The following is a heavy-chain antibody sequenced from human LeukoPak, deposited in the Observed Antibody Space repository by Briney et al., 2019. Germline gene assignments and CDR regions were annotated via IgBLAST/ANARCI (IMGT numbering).Heavy chain of an antibody. CDR1: GFTFGDYG. V-gene: IGHV3-49*01. CDR3: TRTYYDSSGYLFDY. CDR2: IRTKAYGGTT. Sequence: GGSLRLSCTASGFTFGDYGMSWFRQAPGKGLEWVGFIRTKAYGGTTEYAASVKGRFTISRDGSKSIAYLQINSLKTEDTAVYYCTRTYYDSSGYLFDYWGQGTLVTVSS. J-gene: IGHJ4*02. D-gene: IGHD3-22*01.